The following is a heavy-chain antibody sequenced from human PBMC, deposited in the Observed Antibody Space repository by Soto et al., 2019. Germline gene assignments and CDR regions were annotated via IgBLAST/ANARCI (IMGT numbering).Heavy chain of an antibody. J-gene: IGHJ6*02. CDR1: GFTFTNFL. Sequence: GGSLRLSCVASGFTFTNFLMSWVGQAPGKGLEWVANIKADGSENRYVDSVKGRFTISRDNAKNSVYMQMNSLRAEGTALYYCGRDEVRNGVGVWGQGTTVTVSS. CDR3: GRDEVRNGVGV. V-gene: IGHV3-7*01. CDR2: IKADGSEN.